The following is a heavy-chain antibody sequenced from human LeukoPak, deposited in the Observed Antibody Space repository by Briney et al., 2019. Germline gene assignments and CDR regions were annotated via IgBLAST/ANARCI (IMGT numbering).Heavy chain of an antibody. CDR2: IKEDGSVK. CDR3: TRRSAD. J-gene: IGHJ4*02. V-gene: IGHV3-7*03. CDR1: GFTFSSYW. Sequence: GGSLRLSCAASGFTFSSYWMNWVRQAPGKGLEWVANIKEDGSVKNYVDSVKGRFTISRDNVKNSLYLQMNSLRVEDTAVYYCTRRSADWGQGTLVTVSS.